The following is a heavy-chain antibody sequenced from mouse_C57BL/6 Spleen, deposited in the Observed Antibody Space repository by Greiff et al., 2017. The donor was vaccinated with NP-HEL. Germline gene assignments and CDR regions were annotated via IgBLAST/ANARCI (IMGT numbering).Heavy chain of an antibody. CDR1: GFTFSDYG. Sequence: EVQRVESGGGLVKPGGSLKLSCAASGFTFSDYGMHWVRQAPEKGLEWVAYISSGSSTIYYADTVKGRFTISRDNAKNTLFLQMTSLRSEDTAMYYCARGRLRQLGYYAMDYWGQGTSVTVSS. CDR2: ISSGSSTI. CDR3: ARGRLRQLGYYAMDY. V-gene: IGHV5-17*01. D-gene: IGHD2-4*01. J-gene: IGHJ4*01.